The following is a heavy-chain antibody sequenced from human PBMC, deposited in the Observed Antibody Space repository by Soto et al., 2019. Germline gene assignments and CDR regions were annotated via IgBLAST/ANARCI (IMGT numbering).Heavy chain of an antibody. J-gene: IGHJ4*02. CDR1: GFTFSSSA. Sequence: PGGSLRLSXAASGFTFSSSAMSWVRQAPGKGLEWVSAISGSGGTTFYVDSVKGRFTISRDNSKNTLYLQMNSLRAEDTAVYYCAMGLAAAGPFDYWGQGTLVTVSS. CDR3: AMGLAAAGPFDY. V-gene: IGHV3-23*01. D-gene: IGHD6-13*01. CDR2: ISGSGGTT.